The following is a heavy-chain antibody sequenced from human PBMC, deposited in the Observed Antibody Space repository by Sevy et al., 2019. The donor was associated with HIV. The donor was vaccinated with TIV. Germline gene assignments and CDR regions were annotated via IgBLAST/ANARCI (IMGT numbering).Heavy chain of an antibody. V-gene: IGHV1-18*04. CDR1: GYTFTSYG. D-gene: IGHD6-13*01. Sequence: ASVKVSCKASGYTFTSYGISWVRQAPGQGLEWMGWISAYNGNTNYAQKLQGRVTMTTDTSTSTAYMELRSLRSDDTAVYYCAGSRGYSSSSYGGRLYYLDYWGQGTLVTVSS. CDR3: AGSRGYSSSSYGGRLYYLDY. J-gene: IGHJ4*02. CDR2: ISAYNGNT.